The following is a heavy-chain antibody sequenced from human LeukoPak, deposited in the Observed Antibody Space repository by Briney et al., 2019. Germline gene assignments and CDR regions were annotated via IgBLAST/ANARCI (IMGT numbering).Heavy chain of an antibody. CDR1: GFTFDDYG. CDR3: ARDMEYSSGFFDY. CDR2: INWNGGST. V-gene: IGHV3-20*04. D-gene: IGHD6-19*01. J-gene: IGHJ4*02. Sequence: GGSLRLSWAAAGFTFDDYGMSWVRLAPGKGLEWVSGINWNGGSTGYADSVKGRFTISRDNAKNSLYLQMNSLRAEDTAVYYCARDMEYSSGFFDYWGQGTLVTVSS.